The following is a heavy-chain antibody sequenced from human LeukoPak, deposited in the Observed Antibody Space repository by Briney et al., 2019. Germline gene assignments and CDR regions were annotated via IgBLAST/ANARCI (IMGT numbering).Heavy chain of an antibody. Sequence: ASVKVSCKVSGYTLTELSMHWVRQAPGKGLEWMGGFDPEDGETIYAQKFQGRVTMTEDTSTDTAYMELSSLRSEDTAVYYCATDQVSHEPMVRGVIIDWGRGTLVTVSS. V-gene: IGHV1-24*01. D-gene: IGHD3-10*01. CDR2: FDPEDGET. J-gene: IGHJ4*02. CDR1: GYTLTELS. CDR3: ATDQVSHEPMVRGVIID.